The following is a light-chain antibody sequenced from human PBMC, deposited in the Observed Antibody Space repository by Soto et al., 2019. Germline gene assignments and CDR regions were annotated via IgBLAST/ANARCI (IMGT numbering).Light chain of an antibody. Sequence: EILLTQSPSTLSLSPGEGVTLSCRASQSVTVNSLAWYQQKPGQAPRLLIYAASTRAAAVPDRFTGSGSGTDFALTISRLEPEDFGVYYCQQYGGSPLTSGPGPKVDIK. V-gene: IGKV3-20*01. CDR2: AAS. CDR3: QQYGGSPLT. J-gene: IGKJ3*01. CDR1: QSVTVNS.